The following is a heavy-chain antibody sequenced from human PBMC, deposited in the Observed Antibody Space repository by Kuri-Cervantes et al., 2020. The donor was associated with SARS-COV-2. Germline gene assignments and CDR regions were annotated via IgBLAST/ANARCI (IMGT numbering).Heavy chain of an antibody. D-gene: IGHD6-13*01. CDR2: INPNSGGT. CDR3: ARPIAAAEYYFDY. CDR1: GYTFTGYY. V-gene: IGHV1-2*02. J-gene: IGHJ4*02. Sequence: ASVKVSCKASGYTFTGYYMHWVRQAPGQGLEWMGWINPNSGGTNYAQKFQGRVTMTRDTSISTAYMELSRLRSDDTAVYYCARPIAAAEYYFDYWGQETLVTVSS.